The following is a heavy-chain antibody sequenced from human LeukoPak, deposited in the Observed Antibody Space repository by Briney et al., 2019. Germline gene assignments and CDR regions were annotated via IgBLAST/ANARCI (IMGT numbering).Heavy chain of an antibody. Sequence: SETLSLTCIVSGDSISPYFWSWIRQPPGKGLEWIGYIYHSGSTNYNPSLKSRVTISVDTSKNQFSLKLSSVTAADTAVYYCARDVGEGGPFDYWGQGTLVTVSS. V-gene: IGHV4-59*12. D-gene: IGHD2-15*01. CDR1: GDSISPYF. CDR2: IYHSGST. CDR3: ARDVGEGGPFDY. J-gene: IGHJ4*02.